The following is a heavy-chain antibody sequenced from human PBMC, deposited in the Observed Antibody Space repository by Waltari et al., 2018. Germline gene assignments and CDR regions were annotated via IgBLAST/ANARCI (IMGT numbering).Heavy chain of an antibody. CDR2: IIPIFGTA. V-gene: IGHV1-69*14. J-gene: IGHJ3*02. CDR1: GGTFSSYA. D-gene: IGHD3-22*01. Sequence: QVQLVQSGAEVKKPGSSVKVSCKASGGTFSSYAISWVRQAPGQGLEWMGGIIPIFGTANDAQKFQGRVTITADKSTSSAYMELSSLRSEDTAVYYCARAPLYYYDSTGGGAFDIWGQGTMVTVSS. CDR3: ARAPLYYYDSTGGGAFDI.